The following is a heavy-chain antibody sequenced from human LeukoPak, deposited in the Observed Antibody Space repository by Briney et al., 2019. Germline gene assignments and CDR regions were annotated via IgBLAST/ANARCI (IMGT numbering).Heavy chain of an antibody. D-gene: IGHD3-3*01. CDR2: ISYDGSNK. J-gene: IGHJ4*02. V-gene: IGHV3-30*18. CDR1: GFTFSSYG. CDR3: AKGGYDFWSGYYDY. Sequence: GRSLRLSCAASGFTFSSYGMHWVRQAPGKGLEWVAVISYDGSNKYYADSVKGRFTTSRDNSKNTLYLQMNSLRAEDTAVYYCAKGGYDFWSGYYDYWGQGTLVTVSS.